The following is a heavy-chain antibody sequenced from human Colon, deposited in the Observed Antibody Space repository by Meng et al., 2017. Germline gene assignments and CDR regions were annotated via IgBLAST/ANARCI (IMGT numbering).Heavy chain of an antibody. Sequence: QVQGSHSGPCLCNPSGHSSPTCTGSSGTFLSSNCWTWVLQPPGKGLEWIGEIYHSGNNNYNPSLKSRVTISVDKSKNQFSLKLNSLTAADTAVYFCARRAPLWFGELASFDSWGQGTLVTVSS. CDR2: IYHSGNN. D-gene: IGHD3-10*01. J-gene: IGHJ4*02. CDR1: SGTFLSSNC. CDR3: ARRAPLWFGELASFDS. V-gene: IGHV4-4*02.